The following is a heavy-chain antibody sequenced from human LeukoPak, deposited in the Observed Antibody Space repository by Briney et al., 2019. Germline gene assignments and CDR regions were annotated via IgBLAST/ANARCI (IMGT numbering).Heavy chain of an antibody. D-gene: IGHD1-1*01. CDR2: IFYSGST. J-gene: IGHJ4*02. CDR3: ARDANARAWDY. Sequence: SETLSLTCTVSGGSISDYYWSWIRQPPGKGLDWIGYIFYSGSTNYNPSLKSRLTISVDTSKNQFSLRLSSVTAADTAVYYCARDANARAWDYWGQGTLVTVSS. CDR1: GGSISDYY. V-gene: IGHV4-59*12.